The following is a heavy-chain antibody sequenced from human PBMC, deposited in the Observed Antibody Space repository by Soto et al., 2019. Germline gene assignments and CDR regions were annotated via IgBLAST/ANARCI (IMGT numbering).Heavy chain of an antibody. J-gene: IGHJ5*02. CDR2: IWSDGTNK. CDR1: QFTLSSYG. V-gene: IGHV3-33*01. Sequence: PGGSLRLSCAAYQFTLSSYGMHWVRQSPGKGLEHLAVIWSDGTNKYYADSVKGRFIITRDTSKNTLYLEMNSLRVEDTAVYHCARVIAAAGRNCRYDLWGQRTLVTVSS. CDR3: ARVIAAAGRNCRYDL. D-gene: IGHD6-13*01.